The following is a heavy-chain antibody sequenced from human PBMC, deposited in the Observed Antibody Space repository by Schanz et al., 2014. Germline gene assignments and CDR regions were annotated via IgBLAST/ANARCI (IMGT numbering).Heavy chain of an antibody. CDR3: ARGYGDSPTDF. Sequence: QVHLVQSGAEVKKPGASVKVSCKASGYTFVSYSMHWVRQAPGQGLEWMGIINPSGGGTSYALRFQGRVTITADRSTSTAYMELSSLRSEDTAVYYCARGYGDSPTDFWGQGTLVTVSS. CDR2: INPSGGGT. CDR1: GYTFVSYS. D-gene: IGHD4-17*01. J-gene: IGHJ4*02. V-gene: IGHV1-46*01.